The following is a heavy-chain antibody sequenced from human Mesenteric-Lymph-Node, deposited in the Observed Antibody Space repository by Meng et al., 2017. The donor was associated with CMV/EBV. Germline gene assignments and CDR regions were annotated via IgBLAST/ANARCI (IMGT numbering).Heavy chain of an antibody. CDR3: ARDGGEWLLSHDAFDI. D-gene: IGHD3-3*01. V-gene: IGHV3-66*02. CDR2: IYSGGST. CDR1: GFTVSSNS. Sequence: GGSLRLSCAASGFTVSSNSMSWVRQAPGKGLEWVSLIYSGGSTYYADSVKGRFTISRDNSKNTLYLQMNSLRAEDTAVYYCARDGGEWLLSHDAFDIWGQGTMVTVSS. J-gene: IGHJ3*02.